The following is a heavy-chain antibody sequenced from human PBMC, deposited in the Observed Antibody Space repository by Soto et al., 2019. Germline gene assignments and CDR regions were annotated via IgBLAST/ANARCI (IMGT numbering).Heavy chain of an antibody. CDR1: GGSISSYY. D-gene: IGHD5-18*01. Sequence: SETLSLTCTVSGGSISSYYWSWIRQPPGKGLEWIGYIYYSGSTNYNPSLKSRVTISVDTSKNQFSLKLSSVTAADTAVYYCAREMRSYGTTNWFDPWGQGTLVTVSS. CDR3: AREMRSYGTTNWFDP. CDR2: IYYSGST. V-gene: IGHV4-59*01. J-gene: IGHJ5*02.